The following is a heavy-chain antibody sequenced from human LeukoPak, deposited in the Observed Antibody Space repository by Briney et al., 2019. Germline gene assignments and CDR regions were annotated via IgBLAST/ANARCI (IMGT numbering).Heavy chain of an antibody. CDR1: GGSVTDYY. V-gene: IGHV4-59*02. D-gene: IGHD1-26*01. Sequence: SETLSLTCTVSGGSVTDYYWSWIRQSPGKGLEWIGYIYYTGTSYNPSLKSRVTISVNTSKNQFSLKLSSVTAAATAVYYCARDGRFPPEVLPRYFDYWGQGTLVTVSS. CDR2: IYYTGT. J-gene: IGHJ4*02. CDR3: ARDGRFPPEVLPRYFDY.